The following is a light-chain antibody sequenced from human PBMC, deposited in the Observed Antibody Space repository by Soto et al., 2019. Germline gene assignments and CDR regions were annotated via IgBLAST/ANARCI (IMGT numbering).Light chain of an antibody. J-gene: IGLJ1*01. V-gene: IGLV2-14*01. CDR1: ASDIGRYNY. CDR2: EVS. CDR3: SSYTTRTTLYV. Sequence: QSVLTQPPSASGSPGQSVTISCIGTASDIGRYNYVSWYQLHPGKAPKLMIYEVSNRPSGVSNRFSGSKSGDTASLTISGLQAEDEADYYCSSYTTRTTLYVFGTGTKVTVL.